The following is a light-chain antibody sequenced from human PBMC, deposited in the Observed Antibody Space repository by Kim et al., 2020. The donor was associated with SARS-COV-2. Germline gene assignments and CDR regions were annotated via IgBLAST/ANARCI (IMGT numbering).Light chain of an antibody. J-gene: IGLJ2*01. CDR1: SLRSYY. CDR3: NSRDSNDNVV. Sequence: VALGQTVRITCQRDSLRSYYATWDQQKPGQAPILVIYGKNNRPSGIPDRFSGSSSGNTASLTITGTQAGDEADYYCNSRDSNDNVVFGGGTQLTV. CDR2: GKN. V-gene: IGLV3-19*01.